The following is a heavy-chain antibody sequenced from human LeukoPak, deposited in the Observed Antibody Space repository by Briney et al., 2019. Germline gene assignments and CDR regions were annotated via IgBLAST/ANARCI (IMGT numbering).Heavy chain of an antibody. D-gene: IGHD3-22*01. CDR2: IRSKAYGWTT. J-gene: IGHJ4*02. Sequence: HPGGSLRLSCTASGFTFGDYAVNWFRQAPGKGLEWVGFIRSKAYGWTTEYAASVKGRFTISRDDSKSIAYLQMNSLKTEDTAVYYCTRQGLAYYYDSTGYYPPGYWGQGTLVTVSS. CDR1: GFTFGDYA. CDR3: TRQGLAYYYDSTGYYPPGY. V-gene: IGHV3-49*03.